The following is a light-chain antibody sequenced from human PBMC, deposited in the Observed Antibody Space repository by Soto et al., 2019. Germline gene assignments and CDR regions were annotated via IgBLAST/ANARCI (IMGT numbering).Light chain of an antibody. CDR3: QQYNNWPWT. J-gene: IGKJ1*01. V-gene: IGKV3-15*01. CDR1: QSVSNN. Sequence: EILLTQSPGTLSLSPGERATLSCRASQSVSNNYLAWYQQKPGQAPRLLIYGASTRATGIPARFSGSGSGTEFTLTISSLQSEDFEVYYCQQYNNWPWTFGQGTKVDIK. CDR2: GAS.